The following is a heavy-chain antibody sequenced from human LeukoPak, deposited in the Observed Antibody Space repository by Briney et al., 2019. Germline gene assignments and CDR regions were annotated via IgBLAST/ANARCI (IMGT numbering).Heavy chain of an antibody. J-gene: IGHJ6*02. CDR3: AKDSRSWNYLFYYGMDV. D-gene: IGHD1-7*01. CDR1: GFTFSSYV. Sequence: GGSLRLSCAASGFTFSSYVMNWVRQAPGKGLEWVSAISGSGGYTFYADSVKGRFTISRDNSKNTLYVQMNSLRAEDTAVYYCAKDSRSWNYLFYYGMDVWGQGTTVTVSS. V-gene: IGHV3-23*01. CDR2: ISGSGGYT.